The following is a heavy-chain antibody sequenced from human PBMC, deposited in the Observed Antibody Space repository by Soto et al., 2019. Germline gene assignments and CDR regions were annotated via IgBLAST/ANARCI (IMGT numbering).Heavy chain of an antibody. D-gene: IGHD6-13*01. CDR1: GGSISSYY. J-gene: IGHJ5*02. Sequence: SETLSLTCTVSGGSISSYYWSWIRQPPGKGLEWIGYIYYSGSTNYNPSLKSRVTISVDTSKNQFSLKLSSVTAADTAVYYCARGHSSSWYFRGCGWFDPWGQGTLVTVSS. CDR2: IYYSGST. V-gene: IGHV4-59*01. CDR3: ARGHSSSWYFRGCGWFDP.